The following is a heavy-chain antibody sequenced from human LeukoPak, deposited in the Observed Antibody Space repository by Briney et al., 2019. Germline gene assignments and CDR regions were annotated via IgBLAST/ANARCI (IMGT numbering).Heavy chain of an antibody. CDR3: ANQRSAPTLY. CDR2: ISGSGGST. J-gene: IGHJ4*02. D-gene: IGHD5-24*01. Sequence: GGSLRLSCTASGFTFGSYAMSWVRQAPGKGLAWVSTISGSGGSTYYADSVRGRFNIARDNSKNTLYLQMTSLSSEDTAVYYCANQRSAPTLYWGQGTLVTVSP. V-gene: IGHV3-23*01. CDR1: GFTFGSYA.